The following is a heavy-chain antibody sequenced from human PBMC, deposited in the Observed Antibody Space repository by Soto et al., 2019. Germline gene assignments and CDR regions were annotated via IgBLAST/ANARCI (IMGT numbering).Heavy chain of an antibody. D-gene: IGHD5-18*01. CDR2: INWNSGSI. CDR1: GFTFDDYA. CDR3: AKAVGSYGNFDY. Sequence: EVQLVESGGGLVQPGRSLRLSCAASGFTFDDYAMHWVRQAPGKGLEWVSRINWNSGSIGYADSVKGRFTISRDNAKNSLYLQMNSLRAEDTALYYCAKAVGSYGNFDYWGQGTLVTVSS. J-gene: IGHJ4*02. V-gene: IGHV3-9*01.